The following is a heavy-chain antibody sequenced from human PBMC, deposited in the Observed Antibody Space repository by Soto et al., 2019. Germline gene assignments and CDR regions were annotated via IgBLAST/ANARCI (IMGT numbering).Heavy chain of an antibody. CDR2: ISAYNGNT. CDR3: ARDVGPITMVRGVTVYDAIDI. Sequence: ASVKVSCKASGYTFTSYGISWVRQAPGQGLEWMGWISAYNGNTNYAQKLQGRVTMTTDTSTSTAYMELRSLRSDDTAVYYCARDVGPITMVRGVTVYDAIDIWGPGTMVTVSS. J-gene: IGHJ3*02. D-gene: IGHD3-10*01. CDR1: GYTFTSYG. V-gene: IGHV1-18*01.